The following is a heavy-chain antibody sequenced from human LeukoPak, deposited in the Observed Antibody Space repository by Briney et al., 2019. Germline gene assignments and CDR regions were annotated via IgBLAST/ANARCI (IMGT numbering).Heavy chain of an antibody. D-gene: IGHD3-22*01. J-gene: IGHJ3*02. Sequence: SETLSLTCTVSGGSISTYYWSWIRQPPGKGLEWIGYIYYSGSTNHNPSLKSRVTISVDTSKNQLSLKLSSVTAADTAVYYCARGTTKRTIVIMIGDVIINDAFDIWGQGTMVTVSS. CDR3: ARGTTKRTIVIMIGDVIINDAFDI. CDR2: IYYSGST. CDR1: GGSISTYY. V-gene: IGHV4-59*12.